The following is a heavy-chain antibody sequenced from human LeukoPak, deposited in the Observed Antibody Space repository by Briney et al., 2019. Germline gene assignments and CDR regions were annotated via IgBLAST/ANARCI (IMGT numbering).Heavy chain of an antibody. CDR3: VRQGTNSGYYLLDY. V-gene: IGHV4-34*01. D-gene: IGHD3-22*01. CDR1: GAALSEYY. Sequence: SETLSLTCAVYGAALSEYYWSWIRQSPGKGLEWIGEVAHKGPTVYSPTLNRKYNPSFKGRVTMSVDPSKNQFSLKLTSVTVADTATYYCVRQGTNSGYYLLDYWGQGHLVIVSS. J-gene: IGHJ4*02. CDR2: VAHKGPTVYSPTLNR.